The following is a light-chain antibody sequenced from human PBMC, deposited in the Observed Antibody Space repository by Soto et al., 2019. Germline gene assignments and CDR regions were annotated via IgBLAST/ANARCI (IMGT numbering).Light chain of an antibody. CDR3: QKYDSVPWS. CDR2: TAS. Sequence: DIQMTQSPSSLSASVGDRVTITCRASQGIGNSLAWYQQKPGKVPKVLIYTASTLHSGVPSRFSGSGSGTDFTLTINSLQPEDVATYFCQKYDSVPWSFGQGTGWKS. CDR1: QGIGNS. V-gene: IGKV1-27*01. J-gene: IGKJ1*01.